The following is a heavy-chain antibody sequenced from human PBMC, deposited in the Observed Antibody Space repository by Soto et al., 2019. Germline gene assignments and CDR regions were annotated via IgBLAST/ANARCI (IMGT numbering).Heavy chain of an antibody. CDR2: IYHSGSF. V-gene: IGHV4-30-2*05. D-gene: IGHD3-22*01. CDR1: GGSISSAGYS. CDR3: ARGTPHSSYQSDSNGPPGL. J-gene: IGHJ6*02. Sequence: PSETLSLTCAVSGGSISSAGYSWNWIRQPPGEGLEWIGYIYHSGSFLYNPSLRRRVTISVETSTNQFSLKLRSVIAADSARYYCARGTPHSSYQSDSNGPPGLWGQGNTVSV.